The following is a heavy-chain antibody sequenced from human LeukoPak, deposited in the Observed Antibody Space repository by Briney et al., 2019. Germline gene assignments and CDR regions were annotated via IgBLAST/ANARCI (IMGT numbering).Heavy chain of an antibody. CDR3: ARTRVGAQRERKLQFLDSRNSDAFDI. Sequence: PSETLSLTCAVYGGSFSGYYWSWIRQPPGKGLEWIGEINHSGSTNYNPSLKSRVTISVDTSKNQFSLKLSSVTAADTAVYYCARTRVGAQRERKLQFLDSRNSDAFDIWGQGTMVTVSS. CDR1: GGSFSGYY. V-gene: IGHV4-34*01. J-gene: IGHJ3*02. D-gene: IGHD3-3*01. CDR2: INHSGST.